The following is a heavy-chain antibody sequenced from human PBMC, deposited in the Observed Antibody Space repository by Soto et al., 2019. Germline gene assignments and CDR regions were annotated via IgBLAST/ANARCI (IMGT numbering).Heavy chain of an antibody. Sequence: VQLQESGPGLVKPSETLSLTCTVSGDSIRSNYWYWIRQPPGQGLEWIAYIFYSESTYYNPSLKNRATISLDTSDNQFSLKLTSVTAADTAVYNCSGSPWIQGAFHIWGQMTMVTVSS. CDR2: IFYSEST. CDR3: SGSPWIQGAFHI. CDR1: GDSIRSNY. D-gene: IGHD3-10*01. J-gene: IGHJ3*02. V-gene: IGHV4-59*01.